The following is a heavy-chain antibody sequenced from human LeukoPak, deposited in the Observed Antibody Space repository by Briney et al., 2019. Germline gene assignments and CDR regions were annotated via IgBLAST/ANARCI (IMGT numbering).Heavy chain of an antibody. J-gene: IGHJ4*02. V-gene: IGHV4-38-2*01. Sequence: PAETLSLTCAVSGYSISISYYWGWIRQPPGKGLEWIGRIFRGGSTSYNPSLKSRLTMSMDTPKNQFSLQLTSVTAADTAVYYCARYDSRGSGSTQLEYWGQGILVTISS. CDR1: GYSISISYY. D-gene: IGHD3-3*01. CDR2: IFRGGST. CDR3: ARYDSRGSGSTQLEY.